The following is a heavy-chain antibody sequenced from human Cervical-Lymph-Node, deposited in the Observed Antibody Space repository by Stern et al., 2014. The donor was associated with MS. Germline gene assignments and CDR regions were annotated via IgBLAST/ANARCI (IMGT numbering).Heavy chain of an antibody. V-gene: IGHV1-69*06. D-gene: IGHD1-1*01. CDR1: GGTFGNYA. Sequence: VQLVEAGTEVKKPGSSVKVSCKASGGTFGNYAFSWVRPAPGQGLEWMGGIIPLFGTANYAQKFQGRVTISADKSTSTLYMDLRSLRSEDTAVYFWATDPPLLKKAETNAYWGQGTLVTVSS. J-gene: IGHJ4*02. CDR3: ATDPPLLKKAETNAY. CDR2: IIPLFGTA.